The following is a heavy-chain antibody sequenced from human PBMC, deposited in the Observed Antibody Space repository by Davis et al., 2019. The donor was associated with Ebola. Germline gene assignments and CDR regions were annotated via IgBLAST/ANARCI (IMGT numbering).Heavy chain of an antibody. J-gene: IGHJ4*02. CDR3: SIAAAGTNDY. Sequence: GESLKISCVVSGFTFSSYGMSWVRQAPAKGLEYVSSISSSGDSAHYGDSVKGRFTISRDNAKNTLYLQMNSLKTEDTAVYYCSIAAAGTNDYWGQGTLVTVSS. V-gene: IGHV3-23*01. D-gene: IGHD6-13*01. CDR1: GFTFSSYG. CDR2: ISSSGDSA.